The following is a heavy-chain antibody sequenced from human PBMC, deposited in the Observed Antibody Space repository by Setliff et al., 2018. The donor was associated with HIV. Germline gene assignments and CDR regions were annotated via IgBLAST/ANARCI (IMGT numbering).Heavy chain of an antibody. J-gene: IGHJ6*03. Sequence: SETLSLTCAVFGGSFTDYYWIWIRQPPGKGLEWIGEINHSGSTYYNPSLKSRITISVDTSKNQFSLKLSSVTAADTAVYYCARHYQHSWVGVDYYFMDVWGKGTTVTVSS. CDR3: ARHYQHSWVGVDYYFMDV. CDR1: GGSFTDYY. D-gene: IGHD1-26*01. V-gene: IGHV4-34*01. CDR2: INHSGST.